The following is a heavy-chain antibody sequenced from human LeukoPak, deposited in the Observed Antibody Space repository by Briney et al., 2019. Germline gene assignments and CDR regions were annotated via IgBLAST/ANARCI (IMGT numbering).Heavy chain of an antibody. CDR3: ARVTVTTAAFDY. Sequence: SETLSLTCAVSGYSISSAHYWGWIRQPPGKGLEWIGSIYHSGSTDYNPSLKSRVTISVDTSKNQFSLKLSSVTAADTAVYYCARVTVTTAAFDYWGQGTLVTVSS. CDR2: IYHSGST. D-gene: IGHD4-17*01. CDR1: GYSISSAHY. V-gene: IGHV4-38-2*01. J-gene: IGHJ4*02.